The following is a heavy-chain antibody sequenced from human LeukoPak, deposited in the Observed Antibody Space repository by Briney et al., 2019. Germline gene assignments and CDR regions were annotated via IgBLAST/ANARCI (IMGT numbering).Heavy chain of an antibody. V-gene: IGHV3-7*01. CDR3: ARGGARYLDS. CDR1: GFSFSSYT. D-gene: IGHD3-9*01. J-gene: IGHJ4*02. Sequence: PGGSLRLSCVASGFSFSSYTMSWVRLAPGKGLEWVAKMKEDGSDIHYVDSVKGRFTICRDNAKNSLCLQMSSLRVEDTAVYYCARGGARYLDSWGQGILVTVSS. CDR2: MKEDGSDI.